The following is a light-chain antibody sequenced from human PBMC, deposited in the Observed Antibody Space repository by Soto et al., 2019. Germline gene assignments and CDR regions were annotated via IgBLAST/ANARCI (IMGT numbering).Light chain of an antibody. V-gene: IGKV1-6*01. CDR2: AAS. Sequence: ALQMTQSPSSLSASVGDRITITCRASQGIRNDLSWYQQKSGKAPKLLIFAASSLQSGVPSRFSGNGSGTDFTLTISSLQPEDFATYYCLQDYSYPLTFGGGTKVEIK. J-gene: IGKJ4*01. CDR1: QGIRND. CDR3: LQDYSYPLT.